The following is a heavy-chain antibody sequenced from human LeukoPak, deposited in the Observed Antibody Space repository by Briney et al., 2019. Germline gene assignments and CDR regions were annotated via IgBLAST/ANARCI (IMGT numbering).Heavy chain of an antibody. D-gene: IGHD3-22*01. CDR2: IYHSGST. CDR1: GGSISSYY. Sequence: SETLSLTCTVSGGSISSYYWSWIRQPPGKGLEWIGYIYHSGSTYYNPSLKSRVTISVDRSKNQFSLKLSSVTAADTAVYYCARVVRYYDSSGYYDYFDYWGQGTLVTVSS. V-gene: IGHV4-59*12. CDR3: ARVVRYYDSSGYYDYFDY. J-gene: IGHJ4*02.